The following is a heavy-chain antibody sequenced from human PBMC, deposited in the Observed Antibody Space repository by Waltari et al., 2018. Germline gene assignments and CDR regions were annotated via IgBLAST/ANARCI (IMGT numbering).Heavy chain of an antibody. CDR3: AREMGVRYYDSSGYPFDY. CDR1: GFTFSSYW. CDR2: IKQDGSEE. D-gene: IGHD3-22*01. V-gene: IGHV3-7*01. Sequence: EVQLVESGGGLVQPGGSLRLSCAASGFTFSSYWMSWVRQAPGTGLEWVANIKQDGSEEYYVDSVKGRFTNSRDNAKNSLYLQMNSLRAEDTAVYYCAREMGVRYYDSSGYPFDYWGQGTLVTVSS. J-gene: IGHJ4*02.